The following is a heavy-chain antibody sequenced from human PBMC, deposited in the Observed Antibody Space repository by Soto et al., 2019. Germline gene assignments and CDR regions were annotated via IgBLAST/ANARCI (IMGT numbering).Heavy chain of an antibody. V-gene: IGHV3-23*01. D-gene: IGHD3-22*01. CDR1: GFTFSSYA. Sequence: EVQLLESGGGLVQPGGSLRLSCAASGFTFSSYAMSWVRQAPGKGLEWVSAIRGSGGSTYYADYVKGRFTISRDNAKNTLYQQMNSLRAEDTAVYYCAKSGYHYDSSGELDYWGQGTLVTVSS. CDR2: IRGSGGST. J-gene: IGHJ4*02. CDR3: AKSGYHYDSSGELDY.